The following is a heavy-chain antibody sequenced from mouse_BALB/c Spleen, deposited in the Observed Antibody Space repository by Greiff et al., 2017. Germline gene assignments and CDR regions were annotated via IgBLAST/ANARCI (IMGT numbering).Heavy chain of an antibody. Sequence: VQLKESGPGLVKPSQSLSLTCTVTGYSITSDYAWNWIRQFPGNKLEWMGYISYSGSTSYNPSLKSRISITRDTSKNQFFLQLNSVTTEDTATYYCARAIYYGTPYYFDYWGQGTTLTVSS. CDR1: GYSITSDYA. J-gene: IGHJ2*01. V-gene: IGHV3-2*02. CDR3: ARAIYYGTPYYFDY. D-gene: IGHD1-1*01. CDR2: ISYSGST.